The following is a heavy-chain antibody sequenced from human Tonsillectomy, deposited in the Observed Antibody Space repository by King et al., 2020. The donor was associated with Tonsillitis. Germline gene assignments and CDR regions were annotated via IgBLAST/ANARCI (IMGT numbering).Heavy chain of an antibody. CDR1: GISFSGYA. D-gene: IGHD3-22*01. V-gene: IGHV3-23*04. CDR3: AVNYYDTSGPPGDY. Sequence: VQLVESGGGLGQPGGSLRLSCAASGISFSGYAMTWVRQGPGKGLEWVSTINSSGGNTNYADSVRGRFTISRDNSKNTLYLQMDSLRAADSAVYYCAVNYYDTSGPPGDYWGQGTLVTVSS. CDR2: INSSGGNT. J-gene: IGHJ4*02.